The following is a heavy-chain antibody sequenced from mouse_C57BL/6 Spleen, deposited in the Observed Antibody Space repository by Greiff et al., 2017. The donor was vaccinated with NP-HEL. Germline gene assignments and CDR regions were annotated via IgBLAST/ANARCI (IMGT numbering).Heavy chain of an antibody. V-gene: IGHV1-54*01. J-gene: IGHJ1*03. CDR3: ARSDYYGSSPWYCDV. CDR1: GYAFTNYL. Sequence: VQLQESGAELVRPGTSVKVSCKASGYAFTNYLIEWVKQRPGQGLEWIGVINPGSGGTNYNEKFKGKATLTADKSSSTAYMQLSSLTSEDSAVYFCARSDYYGSSPWYCDVWGTGTTVTVSS. D-gene: IGHD1-1*01. CDR2: INPGSGGT.